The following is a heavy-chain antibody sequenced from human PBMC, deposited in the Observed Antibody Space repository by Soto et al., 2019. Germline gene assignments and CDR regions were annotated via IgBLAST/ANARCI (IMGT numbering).Heavy chain of an antibody. CDR3: ARVKGDPNERSVGPDAFDI. D-gene: IGHD1-1*01. CDR1: GGTFSSYT. J-gene: IGHJ3*02. V-gene: IGHV1-69*02. CDR2: IIPILGIA. Sequence: GASVKVSCKASGGTFSSYTISWVRQAPGQGLEWMGRIIPILGIANYAQKFQGRVTITADKSTSTAYMELSSLRSEDTAVYYCARVKGDPNERSVGPDAFDIWAQGTMVTVS.